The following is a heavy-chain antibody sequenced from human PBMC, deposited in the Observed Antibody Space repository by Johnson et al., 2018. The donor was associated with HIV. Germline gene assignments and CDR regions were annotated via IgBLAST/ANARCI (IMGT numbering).Heavy chain of an antibody. CDR1: GFTFDDYA. J-gene: IGHJ3*02. CDR2: ISWNSGNI. CDR3: AKEFSVGVSMTFDI. D-gene: IGHD3-10*01. V-gene: IGHV3-9*01. Sequence: VQLVESGGSVVRPGGSLRLSCAASGFTFDDYAMHWVRQAPGKGLEWVSGISWNSGNIGYADSVKGRFTISRDNAKNSLYLQMNSLRAEDTALYYCAKEFSVGVSMTFDIWGQGTMVTVSS.